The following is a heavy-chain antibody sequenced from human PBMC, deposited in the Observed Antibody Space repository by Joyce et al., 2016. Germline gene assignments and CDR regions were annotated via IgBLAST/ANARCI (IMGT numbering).Heavy chain of an antibody. D-gene: IGHD3-22*01. CDR2: IYEHDDK. V-gene: IGHV2-5*01. Sequence: QITLKESGPTLVKPTQTLPLPSTFSGFSLTTSGVGVAWIRQPPGKALEWLAVIYEHDDKRYSPSLKSRLTITKDISKTQVVLTLTKMDPVDTATYYCAHMGAYFFYSSGSNVFDYWGQGALVTVSS. CDR3: AHMGAYFFYSSGSNVFDY. CDR1: GFSLTTSGVG. J-gene: IGHJ4*02.